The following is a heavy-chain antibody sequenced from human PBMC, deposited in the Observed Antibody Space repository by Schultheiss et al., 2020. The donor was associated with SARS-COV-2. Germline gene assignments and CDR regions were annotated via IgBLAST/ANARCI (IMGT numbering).Heavy chain of an antibody. J-gene: IGHJ2*01. CDR3: AKLECGGDCYSWYFDL. CDR1: GFTFSSYA. CDR2: ISGSGGST. D-gene: IGHD2-21*01. Sequence: GGSLRLSCAASGFTFSSYAMSWVRQAPGKGLEWVSAISGSGGSTYYADSVKGRFTISRDNSKNTLYLQMNSLRAEDTAVYYCAKLECGGDCYSWYFDLWGRGTLVTVSS. V-gene: IGHV3-23*01.